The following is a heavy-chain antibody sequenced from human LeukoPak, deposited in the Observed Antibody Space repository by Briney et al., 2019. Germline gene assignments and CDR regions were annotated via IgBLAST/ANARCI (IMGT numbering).Heavy chain of an antibody. Sequence: GGSLRLSCAASGFTFSSYSMNWVRQTPGQGLEWVSYITIDSSTMFYADSVKGRFTASRDNAENSMYLQMNSLRAEDTAVYYCARVALRPIDYSNPEFDPWGQGTLVTVSS. J-gene: IGHJ5*02. CDR3: ARVALRPIDYSNPEFDP. CDR1: GFTFSSYS. CDR2: ITIDSSTM. V-gene: IGHV3-48*01. D-gene: IGHD4-11*01.